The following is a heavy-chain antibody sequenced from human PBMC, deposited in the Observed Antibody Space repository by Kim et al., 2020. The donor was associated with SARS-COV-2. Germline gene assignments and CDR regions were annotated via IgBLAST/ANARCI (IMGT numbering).Heavy chain of an antibody. D-gene: IGHD5-12*01. CDR2: ISSSSSTI. Sequence: GGSLRLSCAASGFTFSSYSMNWVRQAPGKGLEWVSYISSSSSTIYYADSVKGRFTISRDNAKNSLYLQMNSLRAEDTAVYYCAREVWTEMATIGGDYWGQGTLVTVSS. CDR3: AREVWTEMATIGGDY. V-gene: IGHV3-48*04. CDR1: GFTFSSYS. J-gene: IGHJ4*02.